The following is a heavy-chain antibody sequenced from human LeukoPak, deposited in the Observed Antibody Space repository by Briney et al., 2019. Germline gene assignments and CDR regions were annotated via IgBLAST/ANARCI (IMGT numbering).Heavy chain of an antibody. CDR2: ISSDSSSI. CDR3: ARERGYCTDTSCYGFDY. D-gene: IGHD2-2*01. V-gene: IGHV3-48*01. CDR1: GLTFSIYS. J-gene: IGHJ4*02. Sequence: PGGSLRLSCAASGLTFSIYSMNWVRQAPGKGLEWVSKISSDSSSIYYADSVKGRFTISRDNAKNSLYLQMNNLRAEDTAVYYCARERGYCTDTSCYGFDYWGQGILVTVSP.